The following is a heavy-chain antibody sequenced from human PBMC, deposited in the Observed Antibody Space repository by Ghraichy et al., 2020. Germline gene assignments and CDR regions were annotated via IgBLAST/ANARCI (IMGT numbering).Heavy chain of an antibody. Sequence: LSLTCAASGFTFDDYAMHWVRQAPGKGLEWVSGISWNSGSIGYADSVKGRFTISRDNAKNSLYLQMNSLRAEDTALYYCARGVYGDYVGAFDIWGQGTMVTVSS. CDR1: GFTFDDYA. CDR2: ISWNSGSI. D-gene: IGHD4-17*01. CDR3: ARGVYGDYVGAFDI. J-gene: IGHJ3*02. V-gene: IGHV3-9*01.